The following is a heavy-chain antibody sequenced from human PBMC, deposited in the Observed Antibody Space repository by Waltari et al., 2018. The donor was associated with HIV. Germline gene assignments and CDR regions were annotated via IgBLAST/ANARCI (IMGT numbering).Heavy chain of an antibody. D-gene: IGHD6-6*01. Sequence: EVQLVQSGAEVKKPGESLKISCKGSGYRFTSEWIGWVRPMPGKGLEWMGITFPGDSETRYSPSFQGHVSISADKSTTTAFLQWSSLKASDTAVYYCAMLADHVANWGQGTLVTVSS. CDR3: AMLADHVAN. CDR1: GYRFTSEW. CDR2: TFPGDSET. J-gene: IGHJ4*02. V-gene: IGHV5-51*01.